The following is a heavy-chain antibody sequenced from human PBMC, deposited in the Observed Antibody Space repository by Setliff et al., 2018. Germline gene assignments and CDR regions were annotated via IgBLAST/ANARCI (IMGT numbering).Heavy chain of an antibody. Sequence: ASVKVSCKASGYTFTSSGITWVRQAPGQGLEWMGWISVYSGNTYYAPKFQGTVLMTADTSTTTAYLELRSLRSDDTAVYYCSRLVRFCTRIVCQRLSGDDYWGQGTLVTVSS. D-gene: IGHD3-10*01. CDR1: GYTFTSSG. CDR3: SRLVRFCTRIVCQRLSGDDY. J-gene: IGHJ4*02. V-gene: IGHV1-18*01. CDR2: ISVYSGNT.